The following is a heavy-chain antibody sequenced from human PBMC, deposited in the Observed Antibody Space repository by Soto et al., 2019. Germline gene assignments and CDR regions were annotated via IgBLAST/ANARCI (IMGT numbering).Heavy chain of an antibody. D-gene: IGHD5-18*01. J-gene: IGHJ4*02. V-gene: IGHV4-4*07. Sequence: SETLSLTCTVSGGSISSHYWTWIRQPAGKGLEWIGRIYTSGTTNYNPSLTSRGTMSVDTSKNQFSLNLTSVTAADTAVYYCAIDRGQLWPFDNWGQGTLVTVSS. CDR1: GGSISSHY. CDR2: IYTSGTT. CDR3: AIDRGQLWPFDN.